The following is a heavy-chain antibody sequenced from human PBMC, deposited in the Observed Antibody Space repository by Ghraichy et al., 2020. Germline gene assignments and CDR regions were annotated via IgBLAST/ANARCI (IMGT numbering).Heavy chain of an antibody. D-gene: IGHD3-10*01. Sequence: SQTLSLTCTVSGSSISSSSYYWGWIRQPPGKGLEWIGSIYYSGSTYYNPSLKSRVTISVDTSKNQFSLKLSSVTAADTAVYYCARQKITMVRGVIRYFDYWGQGTLVTVSS. CDR3: ARQKITMVRGVIRYFDY. CDR2: IYYSGST. J-gene: IGHJ4*02. CDR1: GSSISSSSYY. V-gene: IGHV4-39*01.